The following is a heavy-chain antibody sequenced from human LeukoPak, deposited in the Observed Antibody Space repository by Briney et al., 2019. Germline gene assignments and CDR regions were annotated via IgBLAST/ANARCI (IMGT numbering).Heavy chain of an antibody. CDR2: IYARGNT. J-gene: IGHJ4*02. CDR3: ARKRLNDY. V-gene: IGHV4-4*07. D-gene: IGHD5-12*01. Sequence: SETLSLTCTVSGGSISGNYYWSWIRQPAGKGLEWIGRIYARGNTNYNPSLKSRVTISVDTSKNQFSLKLSSVTAADTAVYYCARKRLNDYWGQGTLVTVSS. CDR1: GGSISGNYY.